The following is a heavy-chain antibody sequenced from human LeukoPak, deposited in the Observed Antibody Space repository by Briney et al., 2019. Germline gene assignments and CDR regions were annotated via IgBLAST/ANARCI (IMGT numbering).Heavy chain of an antibody. CDR1: GFTFSSYS. V-gene: IGHV3-21*01. D-gene: IGHD3-22*01. CDR2: ISSSSSYI. J-gene: IGHJ4*02. Sequence: PGGSLRLSCAASGFTFSSYSMNWVRQAPGKGLEWVSSISSSSSYIYYADSVKGRFTISRDNAKNSLYLQMSSLRAEDTAVYYCARGPRRDSSGYFLNYWGQGTLVTVSS. CDR3: ARGPRRDSSGYFLNY.